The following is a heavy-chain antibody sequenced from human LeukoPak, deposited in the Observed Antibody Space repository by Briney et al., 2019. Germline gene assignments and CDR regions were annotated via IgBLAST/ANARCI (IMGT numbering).Heavy chain of an antibody. D-gene: IGHD3-22*01. CDR1: GFTFSSYE. CDR3: ARARTDSSGYYRWGNYFDY. CDR2: ISSSGSTV. J-gene: IGHJ4*02. Sequence: LPGGSLRLSCAASGFTFSSYEMNWVRQAPGKGLEWVSYISSSGSTVYYADSVKGRFTISRDNAKNSLYLQMNSLRAEDTAVYYCARARTDSSGYYRWGNYFDYWGQGTLVTVSS. V-gene: IGHV3-48*03.